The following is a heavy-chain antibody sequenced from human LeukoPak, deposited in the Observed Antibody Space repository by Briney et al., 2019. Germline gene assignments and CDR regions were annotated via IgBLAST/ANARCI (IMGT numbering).Heavy chain of an antibody. D-gene: IGHD3-22*01. CDR3: AKDDDSSGYQSLFFDY. J-gene: IGHJ4*02. CDR1: GFTFDDYA. CDR2: ISWNSGSI. V-gene: IGHV3-9*03. Sequence: GGSLRLSCAASGFTFDDYAMHWVRQAPGKGLEWVSGISWNSGSIGYADSVKGRSTISRDNANNSLYLQMNSLRAEDMALYYCAKDDDSSGYQSLFFDYWGQGTLVTVSS.